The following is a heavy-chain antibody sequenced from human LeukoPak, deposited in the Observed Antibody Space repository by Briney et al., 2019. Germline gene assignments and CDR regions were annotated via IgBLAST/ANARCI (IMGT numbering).Heavy chain of an antibody. CDR3: ARTTWTWNYFDY. CDR1: GGSLSGYY. Sequence: SETLSLTCAVYGGSLSGYYWSWIRQPPGKGLEWIGEINHSGSTNYNPSLKSRVTISVDTSKNQFSLKLSSVTAADTAVYYCARTTWTWNYFDYWGQGTLVTVSS. V-gene: IGHV4-34*01. D-gene: IGHD1-1*01. CDR2: INHSGST. J-gene: IGHJ4*02.